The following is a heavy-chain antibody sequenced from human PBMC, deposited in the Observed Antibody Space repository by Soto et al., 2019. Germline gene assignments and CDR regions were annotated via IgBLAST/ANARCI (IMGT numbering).Heavy chain of an antibody. D-gene: IGHD2-2*01. V-gene: IGHV3-30-3*01. J-gene: IGHJ6*02. CDR2: ISYDGSNK. CDR3: ARDGLCSTSCYVGAYYYYGMDV. CDR1: GFTFSSYA. Sequence: GGSLRLSCAASGFTFSSYAMHWVRQAPGKGLEWVAVISYDGSNKYYADSVKGRFTISRDNSKNTLYLQMNSLRAEDTAVYYCARDGLCSTSCYVGAYYYYGMDVWGQGTTVTVSS.